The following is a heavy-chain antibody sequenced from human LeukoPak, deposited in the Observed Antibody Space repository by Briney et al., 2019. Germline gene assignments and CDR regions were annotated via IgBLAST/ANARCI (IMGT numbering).Heavy chain of an antibody. CDR1: GFTFSSYA. CDR2: ISGGGGST. D-gene: IGHD1-26*01. CDR3: AKEVIVGVSFDS. J-gene: IGHJ4*02. V-gene: IGHV3-23*01. Sequence: PGGSLRLSCAASGFTFSSYAMSWVRQAPGTGLEWVAAISGGGGSTYYVDSVKGRFTISRDNSKNTLYLQMNSLRAEDTAVYYCAKEVIVGVSFDSWGQGTLVTVSS.